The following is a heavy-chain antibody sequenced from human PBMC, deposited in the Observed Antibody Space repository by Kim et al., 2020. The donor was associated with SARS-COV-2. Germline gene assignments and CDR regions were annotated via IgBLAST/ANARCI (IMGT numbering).Heavy chain of an antibody. CDR2: IYSGGST. CDR1: GFTVSSNY. J-gene: IGHJ5*02. Sequence: GGSLRPSCAASGFTVSSNYMSWVRQAPGKGLEWVSVIYSGGSTYYADSVKGRFTISRDNSKNTLYLQMNSLRAEDTAVYYCARDVGPLRYFDRWGETNNWFDPWGQGTLVTVSS. CDR3: ARDVGPLRYFDRWGETNNWFDP. V-gene: IGHV3-66*01. D-gene: IGHD3-9*01.